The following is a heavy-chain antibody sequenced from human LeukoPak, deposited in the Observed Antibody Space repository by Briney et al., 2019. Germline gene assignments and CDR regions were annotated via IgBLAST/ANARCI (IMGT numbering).Heavy chain of an antibody. V-gene: IGHV3-30-3*01. J-gene: IGHJ4*02. CDR3: AREYSSSWYIMGDY. CDR2: ISYDGSNK. Sequence: GGSLRLSCAASGFTFSSYAMHRVRQAPGKGLEWVAVISYDGSNKYYADSVKGRFTISRDNSKNTLYLQMNSLRAEDTAVYYCAREYSSSWYIMGDYWGQGTLVTVSS. D-gene: IGHD6-13*01. CDR1: GFTFSSYA.